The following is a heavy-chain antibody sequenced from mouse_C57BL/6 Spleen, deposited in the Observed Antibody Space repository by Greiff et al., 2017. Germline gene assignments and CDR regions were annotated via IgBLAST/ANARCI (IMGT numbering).Heavy chain of an antibody. V-gene: IGHV1-22*01. Sequence: EVQLQQSGPELVKPGASVKMSCKASGYTFTDYNMHWVKQSHGKSLEWIGYINPNNGGTSYNQKFKGKATLTVNKSSSTAYMELRSLTSEDSAVYYCARPYYSNPAWFAYWGQGTLVTVSA. D-gene: IGHD2-5*01. CDR1: GYTFTDYN. J-gene: IGHJ3*01. CDR3: ARPYYSNPAWFAY. CDR2: INPNNGGT.